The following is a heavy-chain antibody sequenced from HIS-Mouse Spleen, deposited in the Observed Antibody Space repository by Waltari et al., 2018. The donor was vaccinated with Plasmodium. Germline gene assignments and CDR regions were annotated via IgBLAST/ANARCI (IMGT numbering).Heavy chain of an antibody. Sequence: QVQLQESGPGLVKPSETLSLTCTVSGGSISSYYWSWIRQPPGKGLEWIGYIYYSGSTNYNPSLKSRVTISVDTSKNQFSLKLSSVTAADTAVYYCARGRYSGSYYYAFDIWGQGTMVTVSS. D-gene: IGHD1-26*01. CDR2: IYYSGST. CDR1: GGSISSYY. J-gene: IGHJ3*02. V-gene: IGHV4-59*01. CDR3: ARGRYSGSYYYAFDI.